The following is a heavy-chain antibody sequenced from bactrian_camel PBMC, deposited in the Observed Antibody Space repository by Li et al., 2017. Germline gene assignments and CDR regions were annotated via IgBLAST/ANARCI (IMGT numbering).Heavy chain of an antibody. Sequence: HVQLVESGGGSVQAGGSLTISCAFSGYTSSSYCLAWFRQVPGEEREGVAGTDSTGTTTYADAVKGRFTISEDNAKDILYLQMDNLKPDDTAMYYCWADFSCLRSILGDPDGVFDPDFGYWGQGTQVTVS. J-gene: IGHJ6*01. D-gene: IGHD5*01. CDR1: GYTSSSYC. CDR3: WADFSCLRSILGDPDGVFDPDFGY. CDR2: TDSTGTT. V-gene: IGHV3S9*01.